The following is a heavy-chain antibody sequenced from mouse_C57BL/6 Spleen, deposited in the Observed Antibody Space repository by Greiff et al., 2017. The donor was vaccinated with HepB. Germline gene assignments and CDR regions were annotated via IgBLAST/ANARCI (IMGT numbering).Heavy chain of an antibody. Sequence: EVKLVESGGDLVKPGGSLKLSCAASGFTFSSYGMSWVRQTPDKRLEWVATISSGGSYTYYPDSVKGRFTISRDNAKNTLYLQMSSLKSEDTAMYYCARHEVITTVPLFDYWGQGTTLTVSS. CDR1: GFTFSSYG. D-gene: IGHD1-1*01. V-gene: IGHV5-6*01. CDR3: ARHEVITTVPLFDY. J-gene: IGHJ2*01. CDR2: ISSGGSYT.